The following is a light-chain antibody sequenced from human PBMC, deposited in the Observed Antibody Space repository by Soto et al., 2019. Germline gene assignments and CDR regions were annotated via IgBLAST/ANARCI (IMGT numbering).Light chain of an antibody. J-gene: IGLJ2*01. V-gene: IGLV1-44*01. Sequence: QSVLTQPPSASGTPGQRVTISCSGSSSNIGSNSANWYQQLPGTAPKLVMYSTNQRPSGVPDRFSGSKSGTSASLAISDLQSEDEADYYCAAWDDTLNGHVVFGGGTKLTAL. CDR1: SSNIGSNS. CDR2: STN. CDR3: AAWDDTLNGHVV.